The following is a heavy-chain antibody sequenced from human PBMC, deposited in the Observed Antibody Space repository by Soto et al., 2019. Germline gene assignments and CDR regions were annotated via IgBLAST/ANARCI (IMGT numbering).Heavy chain of an antibody. CDR3: AREAAAERNYYGLDV. CDR1: GYIFSRYG. Sequence: QVQLVQSGPEVRKPGASVKVSCKASGYIFSRYGISWVRQAPGQGLEWMAWISGYNGHTKFGERVQGRVNVTTDTSKSTASMELRSLRSDDTAVYYCAREAAAERNYYGLDVWGQGTTVIVSS. J-gene: IGHJ6*02. D-gene: IGHD6-13*01. CDR2: ISGYNGHT. V-gene: IGHV1-18*04.